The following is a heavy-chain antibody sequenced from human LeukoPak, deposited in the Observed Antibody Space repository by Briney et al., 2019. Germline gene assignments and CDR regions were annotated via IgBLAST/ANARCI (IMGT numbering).Heavy chain of an antibody. V-gene: IGHV4-59*01. CDR3: ARDPYDRGWFDP. Sequence: SETLSLTCTVSGGSISSYYWSWIRQPPGKGLEWIGYIYYSGSTNYNPSLKSRVTISVDTSKNQFSLKLSSVTAADTAVYYCARDPYDRGWFDPWGQGTPVTVSS. CDR1: GGSISSYY. CDR2: IYYSGST. D-gene: IGHD3-16*01. J-gene: IGHJ5*02.